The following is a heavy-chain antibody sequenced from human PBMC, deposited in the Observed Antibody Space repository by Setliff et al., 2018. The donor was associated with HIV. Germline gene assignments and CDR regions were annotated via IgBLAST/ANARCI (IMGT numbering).Heavy chain of an antibody. CDR3: ARDGWDYYGSGTYPPLYYFDS. CDR2: IIPILATS. D-gene: IGHD3-10*01. Sequence: SVKVSCKASGYTFTRNAMHWVRQAPGQRLEWMGRIIPILATSNYTQKFQGRVTITADKSTRTAYMELSSLRSEDTAVYYCARDGWDYYGSGTYPPLYYFDSWGQGTLVTVSS. V-gene: IGHV1-69*06. CDR1: GYTFTRNA. J-gene: IGHJ4*01.